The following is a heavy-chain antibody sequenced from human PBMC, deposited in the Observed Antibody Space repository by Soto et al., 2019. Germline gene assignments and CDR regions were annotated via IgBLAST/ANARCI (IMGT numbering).Heavy chain of an antibody. V-gene: IGHV3-23*01. D-gene: IGHD2-15*01. Sequence: GGSLRLSCAASGFTFSSYAMSWVRQAPGKGLEWVSAISGSGGSTYYADSVKGRFTISRDNSKNTLYLQMNSLRAEDTAVYYCAKERSKGFIVVVVAGPGAFDYWGQGTLVTVSS. CDR3: AKERSKGFIVVVVAGPGAFDY. CDR1: GFTFSSYA. CDR2: ISGSGGST. J-gene: IGHJ4*02.